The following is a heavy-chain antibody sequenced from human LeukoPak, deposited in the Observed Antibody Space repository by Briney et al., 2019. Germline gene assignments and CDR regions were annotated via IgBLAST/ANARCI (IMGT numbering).Heavy chain of an antibody. Sequence: SETLSLTCTVSGGSISGYYWTWTRQPPGEGLEWIGQIHYSGKADYNPSLRSRITISVDTSKNQFSLKLSSVTAADTAVYYCATYDSSGYKFDYWGQGTLVTVSS. J-gene: IGHJ4*02. CDR2: IHYSGKA. CDR3: ATYDSSGYKFDY. CDR1: GGSISGYY. V-gene: IGHV4-59*08. D-gene: IGHD3-22*01.